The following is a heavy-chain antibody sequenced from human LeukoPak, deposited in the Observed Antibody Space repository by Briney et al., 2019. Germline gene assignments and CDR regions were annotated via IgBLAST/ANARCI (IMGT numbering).Heavy chain of an antibody. V-gene: IGHV3-23*01. CDR1: GFTFSSYG. CDR3: AKDRGYGGNSALDY. CDR2: ISGSSGTA. J-gene: IGHJ4*02. D-gene: IGHD4-23*01. Sequence: GASLRLSCATPGFTFSSYGMSWVRQAPGKGLEWVSAISGSSGTAYYADSVKGRFTISRDNSKNTLYLQMNSLRAEDTAVYYCAKDRGYGGNSALDYWGQGTLVIVSS.